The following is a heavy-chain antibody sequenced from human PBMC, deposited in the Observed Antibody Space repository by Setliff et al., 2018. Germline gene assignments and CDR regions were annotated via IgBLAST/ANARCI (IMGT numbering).Heavy chain of an antibody. D-gene: IGHD2-15*01. Sequence: SETLSLTCTVSGDSISSRTYYWSWIRQHPVKGLEWIGYISYSGRTSYNPSLYSRITVSLDRSKNQFSLQLTSVTAADTAMYYCARVAYPNGGSCRYFDNWGQGTLVTSPQ. CDR1: GDSISSRTYY. J-gene: IGHJ4*02. CDR3: ARVAYPNGGSCRYFDN. CDR2: ISYSGRT. V-gene: IGHV4-31*03.